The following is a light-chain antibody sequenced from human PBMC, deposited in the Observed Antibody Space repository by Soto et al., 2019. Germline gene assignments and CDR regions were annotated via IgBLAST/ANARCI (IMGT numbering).Light chain of an antibody. V-gene: IGKV3-15*01. Sequence: EIVLTHSPATLAFSPGDMATLSFRAIQSVSSFLAWYQQKHGHSPRLLIYGASTRATGIPARFSGSGSGTEFTLTISSLQSEDFAVYYCQQYHNWPPWTFGQGTKVDIK. CDR2: GAS. CDR3: QQYHNWPPWT. J-gene: IGKJ1*01. CDR1: QSVSSF.